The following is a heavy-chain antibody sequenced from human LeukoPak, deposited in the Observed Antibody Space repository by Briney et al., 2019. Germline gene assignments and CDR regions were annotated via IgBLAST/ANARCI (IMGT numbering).Heavy chain of an antibody. Sequence: PSETLSLTCTVSGGSISSGNYYWTWIRQPPGKGLEWIGYIYYSGSTYYNSSLQSRVTISVDTPRNQFSLKLNSVTAADTAAYYCARDFKGMTTIDYWGQGTLVTVSS. CDR1: GGSISSGNYY. CDR2: IYYSGST. CDR3: ARDFKGMTTIDY. J-gene: IGHJ4*02. V-gene: IGHV4-30-4*01. D-gene: IGHD1-1*01.